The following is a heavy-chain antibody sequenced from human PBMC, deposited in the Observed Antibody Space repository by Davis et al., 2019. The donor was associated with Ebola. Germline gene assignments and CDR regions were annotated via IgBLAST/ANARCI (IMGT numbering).Heavy chain of an antibody. V-gene: IGHV1-69*13. J-gene: IGHJ4*02. CDR1: GGTFSSYA. D-gene: IGHD3-9*01. CDR2: IIPIFGTA. CDR3: ARVFSYDVLTGYYYY. Sequence: SVKVSCKASGGTFSSYAISWVRQAPGQGLEWMGGIIPIFGTANYAQKFQGRVTITADESTSTAHMELSSLRAEDTAVYYCARVFSYDVLTGYYYYWGQGTQLIVSS.